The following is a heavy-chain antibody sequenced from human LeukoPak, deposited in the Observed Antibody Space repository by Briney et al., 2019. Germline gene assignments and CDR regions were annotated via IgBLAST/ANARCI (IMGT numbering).Heavy chain of an antibody. V-gene: IGHV3-9*01. Sequence: GGSLRLSCAASGFTFDDYAMHWVRQAPGKGLEWVSGISWNSGSIGYADSVKGRFTISRDNAKNSLYLQMNSLRAEDTAVYYCARVASGSSYRPFDCWGQGTLVTVSS. J-gene: IGHJ4*02. CDR1: GFTFDDYA. CDR3: ARVASGSSYRPFDC. CDR2: ISWNSGSI. D-gene: IGHD3-10*01.